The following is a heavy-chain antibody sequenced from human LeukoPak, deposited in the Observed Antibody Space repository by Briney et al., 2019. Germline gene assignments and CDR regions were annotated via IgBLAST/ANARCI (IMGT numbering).Heavy chain of an antibody. D-gene: IGHD2-15*01. CDR3: ARGDVAAILAY. CDR1: GGSISSYY. Sequence: SETLSLTCTVSGGSISSYYWSWIRQPPGKGLEWIGYIYYSGSTNYNPSLKSRVTMSVDTSKNQFSLKLSSVTAADTAVYYCARGDVAAILAYWGQGTLVTVSS. CDR2: IYYSGST. V-gene: IGHV4-59*12. J-gene: IGHJ4*02.